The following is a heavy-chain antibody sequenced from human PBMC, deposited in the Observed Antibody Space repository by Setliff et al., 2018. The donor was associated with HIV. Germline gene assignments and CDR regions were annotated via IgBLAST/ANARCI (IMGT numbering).Heavy chain of an antibody. CDR1: DYTFTKYA. Sequence: GASVKVSCKTSDYTFTKYAISWVRQAPGQGLEWMGWISAHNGNTNYAQRLKGRVTVTTDSSTNTVYLELRSLRSDDTAVYYCARHSDILTGHFDYWGQGTLVTV. CDR2: ISAHNGNT. D-gene: IGHD3-9*01. CDR3: ARHSDILTGHFDY. J-gene: IGHJ4*02. V-gene: IGHV1-18*01.